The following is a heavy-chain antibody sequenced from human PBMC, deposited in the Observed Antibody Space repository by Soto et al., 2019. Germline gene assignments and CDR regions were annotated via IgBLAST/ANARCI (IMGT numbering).Heavy chain of an antibody. Sequence: QVQLQQWGAGLLKPSETLSLTCAVYGGSFTSYYWSWVRQPPGMGLEWIGEINHGGSANYNPSLKRRVTTSIDTSKNQFSLKLNSGTAADTAVYYCARSLELRRGWRYWGQGTLVTVSS. CDR1: GGSFTSYY. J-gene: IGHJ4*02. CDR2: INHGGSA. D-gene: IGHD3-3*01. CDR3: ARSLELRRGWRY. V-gene: IGHV4-34*01.